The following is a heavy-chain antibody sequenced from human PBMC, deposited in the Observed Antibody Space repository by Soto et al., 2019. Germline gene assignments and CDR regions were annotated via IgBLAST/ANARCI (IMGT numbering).Heavy chain of an antibody. J-gene: IGHJ4*02. Sequence: QVQLQESGPGLVKPSQTLSLTCTVSGGSISSGGYYWSWIRQHPGKGLEWIGYIYYSGSTYYNPSLNSRVTIAVDPSKNQFSLKLSSVTAADTAVYYCASVHDYGDYRNDYWGQGTLVTVSS. CDR2: IYYSGST. V-gene: IGHV4-31*03. CDR3: ASVHDYGDYRNDY. D-gene: IGHD4-17*01. CDR1: GGSISSGGYY.